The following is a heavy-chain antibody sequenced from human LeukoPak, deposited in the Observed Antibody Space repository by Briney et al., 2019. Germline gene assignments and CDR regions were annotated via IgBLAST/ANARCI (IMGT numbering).Heavy chain of an antibody. J-gene: IGHJ4*02. Sequence: PGGSLRLSCAASGFTFSSYAMSWVRQAPGKGLEWVSAISGSGGSTYYADSVKGRFTISRDNSKNTLYLQMNSLRAEDTAVYYCAKDISSGWYEKSGTFDYWGQGTLVTVSS. D-gene: IGHD6-19*01. CDR3: AKDISSGWYEKSGTFDY. V-gene: IGHV3-23*01. CDR1: GFTFSSYA. CDR2: ISGSGGST.